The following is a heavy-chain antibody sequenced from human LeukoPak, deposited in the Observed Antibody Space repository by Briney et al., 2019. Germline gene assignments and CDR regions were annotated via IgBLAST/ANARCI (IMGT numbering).Heavy chain of an antibody. V-gene: IGHV4-30-4*01. CDR2: IYYSGSI. J-gene: IGHJ4*02. D-gene: IGHD4-23*01. CDR3: ATYGGRPTANFDY. Sequence: SETLSLTCTVSGGSISSGDYYWSWIRQPPGKGLECIGYIYYSGSIYYSPSLKSRVTISVDTSQNQFSLKLSSVTAADTAVYYCATYGGRPTANFDYWGQGTLVTVSS. CDR1: GGSISSGDYY.